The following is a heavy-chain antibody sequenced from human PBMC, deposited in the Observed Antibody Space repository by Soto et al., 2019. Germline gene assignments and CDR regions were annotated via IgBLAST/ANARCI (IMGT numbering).Heavy chain of an antibody. V-gene: IGHV4-34*01. CDR3: ARASSGYYYYYYGMDV. D-gene: IGHD3-22*01. J-gene: IGHJ6*02. CDR1: GGSFSGYY. Sequence: SETLSLTCAVYGGSFSGYYWSWIRQPPGKGLEWIGEINHSGSTNYNPSLKSRVTISVDTSKNKFSLKLSSVTAADTAVYYCARASSGYYYYYYGMDVWGQGTTVTVSS. CDR2: INHSGST.